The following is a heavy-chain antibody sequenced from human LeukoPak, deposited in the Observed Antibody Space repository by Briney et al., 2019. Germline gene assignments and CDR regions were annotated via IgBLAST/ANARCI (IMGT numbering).Heavy chain of an antibody. D-gene: IGHD6-13*01. J-gene: IGHJ6*03. CDR2: IYYSGST. CDR3: ARGGIAAAGNHYYYYMDV. V-gene: IGHV4-59*01. Sequence: SETLSLTCTVSGGSISSYYWSWIRQPPGKGLEWIGYIYYSGSTNYNPSLKSRVTISVDTSKNQFSLKLSSVTAADTAVYYCARGGIAAAGNHYYYYMDVWGKGTTVTISS. CDR1: GGSISSYY.